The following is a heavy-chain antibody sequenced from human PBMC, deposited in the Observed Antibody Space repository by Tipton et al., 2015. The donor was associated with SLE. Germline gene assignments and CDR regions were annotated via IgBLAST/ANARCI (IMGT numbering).Heavy chain of an antibody. CDR2: IREDGGEE. Sequence: GSLRLSCAASGFTFSNYWMCWVRQAPGKGLEYVANIREDGGEEHYADSVKGRFSISRDNAKKSLYLQMNSLRAGDSAVYYCARDYYRGRGVPDTFDIWGQGTLVTVSS. CDR3: ARDYYRGRGVPDTFDI. CDR1: GFTFSNYW. J-gene: IGHJ3*02. V-gene: IGHV3-7*01. D-gene: IGHD3-10*01.